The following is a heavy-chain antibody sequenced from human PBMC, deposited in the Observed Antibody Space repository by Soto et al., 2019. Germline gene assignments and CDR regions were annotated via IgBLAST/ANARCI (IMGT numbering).Heavy chain of an antibody. CDR1: GGSFSGYY. CDR2: INHSGST. D-gene: IGHD3-10*01. CDR3: ARVSGIYYYGMDV. V-gene: IGHV4-34*01. Sequence: QVQLQQWGAGLLKPSETLSLTCAVYGGSFSGYYWSWIRQPPGKGLEWIGEINHSGSTNYNPSLKSRVTISVDTSKNQFSLKLSSVTAADTAVYYCARVSGIYYYGMDVWGQGTTVTVS. J-gene: IGHJ6*02.